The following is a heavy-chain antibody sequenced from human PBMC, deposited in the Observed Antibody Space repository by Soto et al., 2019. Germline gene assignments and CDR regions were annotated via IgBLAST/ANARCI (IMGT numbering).Heavy chain of an antibody. CDR1: GFTFSNAW. D-gene: IGHD3-3*01. CDR2: IKSKTDGGTA. Sequence: PGGSLRLSCAASGFTFSNAWITWFRQAPGKGLEWVGRIKSKTDGGTADFAAPVKGRFTISRDDSKNTLYLQMNSLKTEDTAVYYCTTDGSFRGYDFWSGYYTGFSPETKWFDPWGQGTLVTVSS. V-gene: IGHV3-15*07. J-gene: IGHJ5*02. CDR3: TTDGSFRGYDFWSGYYTGFSPETKWFDP.